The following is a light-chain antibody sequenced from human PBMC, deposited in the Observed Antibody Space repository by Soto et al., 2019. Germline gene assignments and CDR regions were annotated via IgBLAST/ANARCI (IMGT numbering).Light chain of an antibody. Sequence: QSVLTQPPSASGSPGQSVTISCTGTSSDVGAYNYVSWYQHRPGKAPKLVIYDVSKRPSGVPDRFSGSKSGNTASLTVSGLQAEDEADYFCLSYTRSTIYVLGTGTKLTVL. V-gene: IGLV2-8*01. CDR3: LSYTRSTIYV. CDR1: SSDVGAYNY. J-gene: IGLJ1*01. CDR2: DVS.